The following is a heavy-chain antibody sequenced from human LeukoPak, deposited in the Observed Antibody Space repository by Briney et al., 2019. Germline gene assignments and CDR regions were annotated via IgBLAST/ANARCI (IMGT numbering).Heavy chain of an antibody. CDR3: ARDPGGYCSSTSCSVPHYFDY. J-gene: IGHJ4*02. Sequence: ASVKVSCKASGYTFTSYDISWVRQAPGQGLEWMGGIIPIFGTANYAQKFQGRVTITADKSTSTAYMELSSLRSEDTAVYYCARDPGGYCSSTSCSVPHYFDYWGQGTLVTVSS. CDR1: GYTFTSYD. V-gene: IGHV1-69*06. D-gene: IGHD2-2*01. CDR2: IIPIFGTA.